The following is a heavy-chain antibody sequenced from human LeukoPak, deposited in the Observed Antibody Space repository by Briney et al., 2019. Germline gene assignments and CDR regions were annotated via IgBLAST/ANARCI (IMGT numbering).Heavy chain of an antibody. J-gene: IGHJ4*02. CDR1: GGTFSSYA. CDR3: ARSLTGGVYYFDY. V-gene: IGHV1-69*05. D-gene: IGHD3-9*01. Sequence: SSVKVSCKASGGTFSSYAISWLRQAPGQGLEGMGGIIPIFGTANYAQEFQGRVTITTDESTSTAYMELSSLRSEDTAVYYCARSLTGGVYYFDYWGQGTLVTVSS. CDR2: IIPIFGTA.